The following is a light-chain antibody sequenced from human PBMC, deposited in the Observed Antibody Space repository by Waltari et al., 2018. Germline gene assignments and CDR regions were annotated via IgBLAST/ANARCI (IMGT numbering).Light chain of an antibody. J-gene: IGKJ5*01. V-gene: IGKV1-9*01. CDR1: QGISSY. Sequence: DIQLTQSPSFLSASLGDRVPITCRASQGISSYLSWYQQKPGKAPKLLTYVASTLESGVPERFSGSGSGTEFTLTISSLQPEDFATYYCQQLNNYPRTFGQGTRVEIK. CDR3: QQLNNYPRT. CDR2: VAS.